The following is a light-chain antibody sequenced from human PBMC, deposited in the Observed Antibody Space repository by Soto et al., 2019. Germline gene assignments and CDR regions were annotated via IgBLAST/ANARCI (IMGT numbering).Light chain of an antibody. V-gene: IGKV3-15*01. CDR2: GAS. J-gene: IGKJ1*01. Sequence: EIVMTQSPATLSVSPGERATLSCRASQSVSSNLAWYQQKPGQAPRLLIYGASTRVTGIPARFSGGGSGTEFTLTISRLQSEDFAVYYCQQYNNWPGTFGQGTKVEIK. CDR3: QQYNNWPGT. CDR1: QSVSSN.